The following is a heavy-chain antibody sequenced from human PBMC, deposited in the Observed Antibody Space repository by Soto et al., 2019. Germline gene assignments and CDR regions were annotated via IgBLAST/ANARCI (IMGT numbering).Heavy chain of an antibody. CDR3: ARDMGGYSGYVLDY. D-gene: IGHD5-12*01. CDR2: ISSNGGST. Sequence: EVQLVESGGGLVQPGGSLRLSCAASGFTFSSYAMHWVRQAPGKGLEYVSAISSNGGSTYYANSVKGRFTISRDNSKNTLYLQMGSLRAEDMAVYDCARDMGGYSGYVLDYWGQGTLVTVSS. CDR1: GFTFSSYA. V-gene: IGHV3-64*01. J-gene: IGHJ4*02.